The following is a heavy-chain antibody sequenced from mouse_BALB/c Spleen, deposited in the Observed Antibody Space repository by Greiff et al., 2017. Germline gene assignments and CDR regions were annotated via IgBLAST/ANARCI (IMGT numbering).Heavy chain of an antibody. J-gene: IGHJ3*01. V-gene: IGHV1-54*01. CDR3: ARVYYYGSPFAY. CDR1: GYAFTNYL. CDR2: INPGSGGT. D-gene: IGHD1-1*01. Sequence: QVQLKESGAELVRPGTSVKVSCKASGYAFTNYLIEWVKQRPGQGLEWIGVINPGSGGTNYNEKFKGKATLTADKSSSTAYMQLSSLTSDDSAVYFCARVYYYGSPFAYWGQGTLVTVSA.